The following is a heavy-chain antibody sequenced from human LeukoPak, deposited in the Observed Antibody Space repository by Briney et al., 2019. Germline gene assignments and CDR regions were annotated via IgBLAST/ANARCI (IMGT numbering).Heavy chain of an antibody. D-gene: IGHD3-22*01. V-gene: IGHV1-69*05. Sequence: SVKVSCKASGGTFSSYAISWVRQAPGQGLEWMGGIIPIFGTANYAQKFQGRVTITTDESTSTAYMELSSLRSEDTAVYYCARSYYDSSGYYYDYYYMDVWGKGTTVTVS. CDR2: IIPIFGTA. CDR1: GGTFSSYA. J-gene: IGHJ6*03. CDR3: ARSYYDSSGYYYDYYYMDV.